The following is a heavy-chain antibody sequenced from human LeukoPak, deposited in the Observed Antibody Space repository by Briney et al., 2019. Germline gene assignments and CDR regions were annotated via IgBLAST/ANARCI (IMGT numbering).Heavy chain of an antibody. CDR2: IYHSGST. CDR3: ARRSIAAADYFDY. Sequence: SETLFLTCAVSGYSISSGYYWGWIRQPPGKGLEWIGSIYHSGSTYYNPSLKSRVTISVDTSKNQFSLKLSSVTAADTAVYYCARRSIAAADYFDYWGQGTLVTVSS. V-gene: IGHV4-38-2*01. J-gene: IGHJ4*02. D-gene: IGHD6-13*01. CDR1: GYSISSGYY.